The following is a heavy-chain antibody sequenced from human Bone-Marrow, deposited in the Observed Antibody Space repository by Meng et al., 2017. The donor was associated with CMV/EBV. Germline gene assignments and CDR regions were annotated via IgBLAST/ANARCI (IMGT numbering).Heavy chain of an antibody. CDR1: GFTFSSYA. J-gene: IGHJ4*02. CDR2: ISYDGSNK. CDR3: RGSYQRSDY. Sequence: GESLKISCAASGFTFSSYAMHWVRQAPGKGLEWVAVISYDGSNKYYADSVKGRFTISRDNAKNSLYLQMNSLRAEDTAVYYCRGSYQRSDYWGQGTLVTVSS. D-gene: IGHD1-26*01. V-gene: IGHV3-30*04.